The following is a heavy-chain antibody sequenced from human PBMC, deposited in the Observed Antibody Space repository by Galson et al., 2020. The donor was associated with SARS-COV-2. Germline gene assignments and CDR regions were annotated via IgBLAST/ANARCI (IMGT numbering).Heavy chain of an antibody. J-gene: IGHJ4*02. Sequence: SQTLSLTCTVSGDSISTNNYYWGWIRQPPGKGLEWIGSISYSGNTYYNASLKSRVTISVDTSKNQFSLKLTSVTAADTAVYYCARQFSLIQVRVGYWGQGTLGTVSS. D-gene: IGHD5-18*01. CDR2: ISYSGNT. CDR1: GDSISTNNYY. CDR3: ARQFSLIQVRVGY. V-gene: IGHV4-39*01.